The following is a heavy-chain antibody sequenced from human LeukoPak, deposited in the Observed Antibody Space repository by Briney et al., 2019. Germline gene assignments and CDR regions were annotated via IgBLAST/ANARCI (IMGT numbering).Heavy chain of an antibody. D-gene: IGHD6-13*01. CDR3: ARYGIAAADNWFDP. V-gene: IGHV4-59*08. CDR2: ISDSGST. J-gene: IGHJ5*02. CDR1: GSSISSYI. Sequence: SETLSFTCTFSGSSISSYICSWIRHPPGRLLGWIGFISDSGSTSYTHSLKSRVTISIDTSKNTFSLKLSCVTAADTAVYYCARYGIAAADNWFDPGGEGTLLTL.